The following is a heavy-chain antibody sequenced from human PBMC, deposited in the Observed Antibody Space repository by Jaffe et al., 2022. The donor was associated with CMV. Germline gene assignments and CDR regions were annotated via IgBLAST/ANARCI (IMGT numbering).Heavy chain of an antibody. J-gene: IGHJ4*02. D-gene: IGHD3-9*01. CDR2: ISGSGGNT. CDR1: RFTFSNYA. Sequence: EVQVLESGGGLVQPGGSLRLSCAPSRFTFSNYAMSWVRQAPGKGLEWVSTISGSGGNTFYADSVKGRFTISRDNSKSTLYLQMNSLRAEDTAVYFCARTLLGPTYYDIAYFFDYWGQGTLVTVSS. V-gene: IGHV3-23*01. CDR3: ARTLLGPTYYDIAYFFDY.